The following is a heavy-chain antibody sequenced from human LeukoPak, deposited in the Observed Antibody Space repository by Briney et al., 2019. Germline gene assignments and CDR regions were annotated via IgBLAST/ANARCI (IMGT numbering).Heavy chain of an antibody. CDR1: GYSFTSYW. D-gene: IGHD1-1*01. J-gene: IGHJ4*02. Sequence: GESLKISCKGFGYSFTSYWIGWVRQMPGKGLECMGIIYPGDSDTIYSPSFQGQVTMSADESISTAYLQWSSLKASDTAMYYCARPRRAERDEDFWGQGALVTVSS. CDR3: ARPRRAERDEDF. V-gene: IGHV5-51*01. CDR2: IYPGDSDT.